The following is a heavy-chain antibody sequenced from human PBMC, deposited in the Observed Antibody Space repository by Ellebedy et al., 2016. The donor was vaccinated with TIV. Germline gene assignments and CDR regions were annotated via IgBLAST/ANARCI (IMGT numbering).Heavy chain of an antibody. CDR3: VRDSRVTTSYSYDGLDG. CDR1: GFTLSSYW. V-gene: IGHV3-74*01. J-gene: IGHJ6*02. Sequence: GESLKISCEASGFTLSSYWMHWVRQAPGEGPVWVSRSRRDGSRIYADSVKGRFTVSSDNSENTVYLQRKSLRPEDTAVYFCVRDSRVTTSYSYDGLDGWGQGTTVTVSS. D-gene: IGHD4-17*01. CDR2: SRRDGSR.